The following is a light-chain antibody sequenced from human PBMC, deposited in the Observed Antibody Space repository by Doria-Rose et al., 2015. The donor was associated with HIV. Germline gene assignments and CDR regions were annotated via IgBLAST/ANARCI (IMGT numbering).Light chain of an antibody. Sequence: TQSPGTLSLSPGERATLSCRVSQRVKRSYLASYRQKPGQAPGLLIYDASTRATGIPDRFSGSGSGTDFTLTISRLEPEDVAVYYCQQYGTSRGTFGQGARLEIK. CDR2: DAS. CDR1: QRVKRSY. CDR3: QQYGTSRGT. V-gene: IGKV3-20*01. J-gene: IGKJ5*01.